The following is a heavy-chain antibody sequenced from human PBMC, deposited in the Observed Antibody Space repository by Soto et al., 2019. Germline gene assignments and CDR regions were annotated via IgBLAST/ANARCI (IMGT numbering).Heavy chain of an antibody. CDR3: AKDLSGSYLFDY. CDR2: ISYDGSNK. CDR1: GFTFSSYV. Sequence: GGSLRVSCAASGFTFSSYVMHWVRQAPGKGLEWAAVISYDGSNKYYADSVKGRFTISRDNSKNTLYLQMNSLRAEDTAVYYCAKDLSGSYLFDYWGQGTRVTVSS. V-gene: IGHV3-30*18. D-gene: IGHD1-26*01. J-gene: IGHJ4*02.